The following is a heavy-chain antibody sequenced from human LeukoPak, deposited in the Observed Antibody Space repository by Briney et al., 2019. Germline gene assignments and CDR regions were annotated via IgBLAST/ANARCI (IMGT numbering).Heavy chain of an antibody. CDR3: ARNSSSWYYFDY. D-gene: IGHD6-13*01. V-gene: IGHV3-21*01. CDR2: ISSSSSYI. CDR1: GFTFSYYS. J-gene: IGHJ4*02. Sequence: GGSLRLSCAASGFTFSYYSVNWVRQAPGQGLEWVSSISSSSSYIYYADSVKGRFTISRDNAKNSLYLQMNSLRAEDTAVYYCARNSSSWYYFDYWGQGTLVTVSS.